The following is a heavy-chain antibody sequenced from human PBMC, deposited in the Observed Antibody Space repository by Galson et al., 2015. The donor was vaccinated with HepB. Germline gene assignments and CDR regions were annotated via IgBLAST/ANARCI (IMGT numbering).Heavy chain of an antibody. CDR3: ATSGIYYGMFDS. J-gene: IGHJ4*02. V-gene: IGHV3-21*01. D-gene: IGHD1-26*01. Sequence: SLRLSCAASGFPFSTYSMNWVRQAPGKGLEWVSSISSTSSYMYYADSLKGRFTMSRDNAKDSLYLQMNSLRAEDTAVYYCATSGIYYGMFDSWGQGTLVTVSS. CDR2: ISSTSSYM. CDR1: GFPFSTYS.